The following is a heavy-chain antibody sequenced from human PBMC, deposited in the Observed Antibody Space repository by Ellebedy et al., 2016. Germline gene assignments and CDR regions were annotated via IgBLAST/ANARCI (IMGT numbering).Heavy chain of an antibody. CDR2: IKYDGSSI. Sequence: GESLKISXAASGFTFSNYWMHWVRQAPGKGLVWVSRIKYDGSSIDYADSVKGRFTISRDNAKNTLFLQMSSLRAEDTAVYYCASGDSSGWSIAFEMWGQGTMVTVSS. J-gene: IGHJ3*02. D-gene: IGHD6-19*01. CDR3: ASGDSSGWSIAFEM. CDR1: GFTFSNYW. V-gene: IGHV3-74*01.